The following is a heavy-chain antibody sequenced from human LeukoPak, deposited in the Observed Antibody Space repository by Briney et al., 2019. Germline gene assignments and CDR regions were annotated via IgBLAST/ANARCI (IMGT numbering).Heavy chain of an antibody. CDR3: VRGRVMRGTYYVAGQDALDV. CDR1: GGTFSNYA. J-gene: IGHJ3*01. CDR2: IIPMFGVP. Sequence: ASVKASCKASGGTFSNYAINWVRQAPGQGLEWRGEIIPMFGVPNYAQKFQGRVTLTADESTSTAYMELSSLRSEDTAVYYCVRGRVMRGTYYVAGQDALDVWGQGTMVTVSS. V-gene: IGHV1-69*13. D-gene: IGHD3-16*01.